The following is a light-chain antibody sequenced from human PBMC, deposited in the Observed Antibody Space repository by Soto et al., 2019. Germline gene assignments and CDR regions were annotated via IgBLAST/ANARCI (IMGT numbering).Light chain of an antibody. J-gene: IGKJ3*01. CDR3: QQHSNF. V-gene: IGKV3D-20*02. CDR1: ESIDDNF. Sequence: EIVLTQSPGSLSLSPGGSAALSCRSTESIDDNFLAWYQQKPGQAPRLLIYAASNRATGIPDRFSGSGSGTDFTLFISRLEPEDFAIYYCQQHSNFFGPGTKVDIK. CDR2: AAS.